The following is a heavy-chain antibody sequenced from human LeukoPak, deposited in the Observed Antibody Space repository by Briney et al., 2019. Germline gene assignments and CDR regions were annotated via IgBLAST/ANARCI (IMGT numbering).Heavy chain of an antibody. J-gene: IGHJ4*02. CDR3: AKHDSGSYY. D-gene: IGHD3-22*01. CDR1: GFIFSSYG. Sequence: GGSLRLSCAASGFIFSSYGMHWVRQAPGKGLEWVAFIRSDGSDKYYAGSVKGRFTISRGNSKNTLYLQMNSLRAEDTAVYYCAKHDSGSYYWGQGTLVTVSS. V-gene: IGHV3-30*02. CDR2: IRSDGSDK.